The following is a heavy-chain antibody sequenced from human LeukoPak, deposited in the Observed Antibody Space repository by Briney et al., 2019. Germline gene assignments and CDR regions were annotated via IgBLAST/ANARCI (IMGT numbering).Heavy chain of an antibody. J-gene: IGHJ3*02. V-gene: IGHV3-23*01. CDR3: AKDKVRIVGAHDAFDI. CDR2: ISGGGGST. Sequence: PGGSLRLSCAASGFTFSSYWMSWVRQAPGKGLEWVSAISGGGGSTYYADSVKGRFTISRDNSKNTLYLQMNSLRAEDTAVYYCAKDKVRIVGAHDAFDIWGQGTMVTVSS. CDR1: GFTFSSYW. D-gene: IGHD1-26*01.